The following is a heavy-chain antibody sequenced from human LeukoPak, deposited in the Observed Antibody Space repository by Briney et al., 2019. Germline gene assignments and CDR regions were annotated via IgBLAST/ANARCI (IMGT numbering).Heavy chain of an antibody. J-gene: IGHJ6*03. CDR1: GFTFSSYA. CDR3: SKERVQLLHYYYYYYMGV. Sequence: PGGSLRLSCAASGFTFSSYAMSWVRQAPGKGLEWVSAISGSGGSTYYADSVKGRFTISRDNSKNTLYLQMNSLRAEDTAVYYCSKERVQLLHYYYYYYMGVWGKGTTVTVSS. D-gene: IGHD2-2*01. V-gene: IGHV3-23*01. CDR2: ISGSGGST.